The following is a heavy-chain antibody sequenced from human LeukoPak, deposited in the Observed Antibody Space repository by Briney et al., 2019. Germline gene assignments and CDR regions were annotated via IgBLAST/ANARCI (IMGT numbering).Heavy chain of an antibody. CDR2: INHSGST. CDR1: GGSFSGYY. CDR3: AGGYQLLLV. J-gene: IGHJ4*02. V-gene: IGHV4-34*01. Sequence: PSETLSLTCAVYGGSFSGYYWSWIRQPPGKGLEWIGEINHSGSTNYNPSLKSRVTISVDTSKNQFSLKLSSVTAADTAVYYCAGGYQLLLVWGQGTLVTVSS. D-gene: IGHD2-2*01.